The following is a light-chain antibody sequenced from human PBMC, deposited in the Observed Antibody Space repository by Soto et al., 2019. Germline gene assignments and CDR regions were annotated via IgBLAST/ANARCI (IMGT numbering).Light chain of an antibody. Sequence: QSALTQPASVSGSPGXSITIACTGTSSDVGGYNHVSWYQVHPGKAPRLVIYDVSIRPPAVSDRFSGSTSGNTASLTISGLQAEDEADYYCSSYTATRTVVFGGGTQLTVL. V-gene: IGLV2-14*03. CDR1: SSDVGGYNH. CDR3: SSYTATRTVV. CDR2: DVS. J-gene: IGLJ3*02.